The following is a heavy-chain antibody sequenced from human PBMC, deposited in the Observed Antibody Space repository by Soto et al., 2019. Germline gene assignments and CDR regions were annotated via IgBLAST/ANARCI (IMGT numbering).Heavy chain of an antibody. J-gene: IGHJ6*04. CDR1: GGSISSYY. CDR2: IYYSGST. D-gene: IGHD3-10*01. V-gene: IGHV4-59*01. CDR3: ARDRGPRHPASMDV. Sequence: SSETLSLTCTVSGGSISSYYWSWIRQPPGKGLEWIGYIYYSGSTNYNPSLKSRVTISVDTSKNQFSLKLSSVTAADTAVYYCARDRGPRHPASMDVWGKGTTVTVSS.